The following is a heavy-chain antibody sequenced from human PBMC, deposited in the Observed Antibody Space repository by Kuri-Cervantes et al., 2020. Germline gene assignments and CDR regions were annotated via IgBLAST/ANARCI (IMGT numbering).Heavy chain of an antibody. Sequence: ASVKVSCKASGYTFTSYYMHWVRQAPGQGLEWMGIINPSGSSTSYAQKFQERVTITRDMSTSTAYMELSSLRSEDTAVYYCAADRRSYDYVWGSYRVNFDHWGQGTLVTVSS. CDR2: INPSGSST. J-gene: IGHJ4*02. D-gene: IGHD3-16*02. CDR3: AADRRSYDYVWGSYRVNFDH. CDR1: GYTFTSYY. V-gene: IGHV1-46*01.